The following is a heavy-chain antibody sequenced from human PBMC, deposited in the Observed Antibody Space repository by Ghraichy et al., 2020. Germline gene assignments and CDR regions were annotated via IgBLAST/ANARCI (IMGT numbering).Heavy chain of an antibody. CDR2: ISSDGHHI. J-gene: IGHJ4*02. CDR1: GFTFNSYS. V-gene: IGHV3-21*01. CDR3: AKRRERDGPTANDFDF. Sequence: ESLNISCTASGFTFNSYSMNWVRQAPGKGLEWVSSISSDGHHIFYADSVRGRFTFSRDFAKSAVYLQMNSLRDEDTAVYYCAKRRERDGPTANDFDFWGPGTLVTVSS. D-gene: IGHD4/OR15-4a*01.